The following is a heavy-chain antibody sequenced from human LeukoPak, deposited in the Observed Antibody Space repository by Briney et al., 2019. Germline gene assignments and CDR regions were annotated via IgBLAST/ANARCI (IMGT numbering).Heavy chain of an antibody. V-gene: IGHV3-11*04. J-gene: IGHJ6*03. CDR3: ARDRGIVGTTGYYYMDV. CDR1: GFSFSDYY. D-gene: IGHD1-26*01. CDR2: IGSTI. Sequence: GGSLRLSCVASGFSFSDYYMSWIRQAPGKGLEWVSYIGSTIYYADSVKGRFTISRDNAKNSLYLQKNSLRAEDTAVYYCARDRGIVGTTGYYYMDVWGKGTTVTVSS.